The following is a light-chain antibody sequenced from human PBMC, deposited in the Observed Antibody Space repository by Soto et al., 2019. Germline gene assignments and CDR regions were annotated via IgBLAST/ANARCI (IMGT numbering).Light chain of an antibody. J-gene: IGKJ4*01. CDR3: QQYNTYPLT. CDR2: KAS. CDR1: QTISIW. Sequence: DLQMTQSPSTLSASVGDRVTITCRASQTISIWLAWYQQKPGKAPNLLIYKASSLESGVPSRFSGSGSGTEFTLTITSLQPDDFATYYCQQYNTYPLTFGGGTKVEI. V-gene: IGKV1-5*03.